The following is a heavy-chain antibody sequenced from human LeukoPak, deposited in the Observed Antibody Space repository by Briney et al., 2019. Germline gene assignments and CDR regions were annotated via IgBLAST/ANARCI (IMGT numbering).Heavy chain of an antibody. CDR1: GGSISSYY. J-gene: IGHJ4*02. CDR2: IYYSGGT. Sequence: SETLSLTCTVSGGSISSYYWSWIRQPPGKGLEWIGYIYYSGGTNYNPSLKSRVTISVDTSKNQFSLKLSSVTAADTAVYYCARESSSGVYYWGQGTLVTVSS. CDR3: ARESSSGVYY. D-gene: IGHD6-13*01. V-gene: IGHV4-59*12.